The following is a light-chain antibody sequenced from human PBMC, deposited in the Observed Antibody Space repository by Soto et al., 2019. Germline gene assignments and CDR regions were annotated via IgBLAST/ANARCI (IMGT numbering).Light chain of an antibody. CDR1: QRVSSNF. J-gene: IGKJ4*01. CDR3: RQYGRALGFA. Sequence: EIGLTQSPGTLTMSPGERATLSCRASQRVSSNFLAWYQEKPGQAPRLLIYGASSRATGIPDRFSGSGSGTDVTLTISRLEPEDFAVYYCRQYGRALGFAFGGGTKVDIK. V-gene: IGKV3-20*01. CDR2: GAS.